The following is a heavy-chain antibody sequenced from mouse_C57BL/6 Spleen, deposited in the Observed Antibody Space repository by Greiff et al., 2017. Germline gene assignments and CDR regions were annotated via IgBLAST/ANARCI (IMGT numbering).Heavy chain of an antibody. CDR1: GYTFTDYY. Sequence: VQLQQSGPELVKPGASVKISCKASGYTFTDYYMNWVKQSHGKSLEWIGDINPNNGGTSYNQKFKGKATLTVDKSSSTAYMELRSLTSEDSAVYYCARWSNRTRYFDYWGQGTTLTVSS. V-gene: IGHV1-26*01. CDR3: ARWSNRTRYFDY. J-gene: IGHJ2*01. D-gene: IGHD2-14*01. CDR2: INPNNGGT.